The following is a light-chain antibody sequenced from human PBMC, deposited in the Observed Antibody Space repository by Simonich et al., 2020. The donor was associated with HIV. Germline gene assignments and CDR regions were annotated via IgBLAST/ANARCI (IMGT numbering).Light chain of an antibody. CDR2: KAS. J-gene: IGKJ4*01. CDR1: QSINTW. V-gene: IGKV1-5*03. CDR3: QQYHLWPPLT. Sequence: DIQMTQSPSTLSASVGDRVTITCRASQSINTWLAWYQQKPGKAPKLLIYKASDLESGVPSRFSGSGSGTEFTLTISSLQSEDFAVYYCQQYHLWPPLTFGGGTKVEIK.